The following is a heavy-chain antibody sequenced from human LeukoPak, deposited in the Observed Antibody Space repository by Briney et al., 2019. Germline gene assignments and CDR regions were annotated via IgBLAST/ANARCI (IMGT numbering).Heavy chain of an antibody. CDR1: GGSISSYY. D-gene: IGHD6-19*01. J-gene: IGHJ4*02. CDR3: ARLTAVAGTALRYFDY. V-gene: IGHV4-59*08. CDR2: IYYSGST. Sequence: SETLSLTCTVSGGSISSYYWSWIRQPPGKGLEWIGYIYYSGSTNYNPSLKSRVTISVDTSKNQFSLKLSSVTAADTAVYYCARLTAVAGTALRYFDYWGQGTLVTVSS.